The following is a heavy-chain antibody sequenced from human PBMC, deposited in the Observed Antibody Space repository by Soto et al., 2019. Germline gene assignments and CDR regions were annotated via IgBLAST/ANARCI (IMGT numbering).Heavy chain of an antibody. CDR2: KYYSGAT. J-gene: IGHJ6*02. Sequence: PSETLSLTCTVSVGSSKSDYYWAFVRQPPGGGLQWMGYKYYSGATDSDPSLEARVSFSVDTSKNQFFLNLTSVTVADTAVYFCARGRPNYFYYGLDVWGPGIPVTVSS. V-gene: IGHV4-30-4*01. CDR1: VGSSKSDYY. CDR3: ARGRPNYFYYGLDV.